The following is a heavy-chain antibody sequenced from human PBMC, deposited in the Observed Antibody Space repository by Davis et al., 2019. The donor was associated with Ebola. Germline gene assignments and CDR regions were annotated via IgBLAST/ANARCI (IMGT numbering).Heavy chain of an antibody. D-gene: IGHD1-7*01. Sequence: SETLSLTCTVSGGSISSSSYYWGWIRQPPGKGLEWIGSIYYSGSTYYNPSLKSRVTISVDTSKNQFSLKLSSVTAADTAVYYCARGNLHFANYFSYWGQGTLVTVSS. V-gene: IGHV4-39*01. CDR1: GGSISSSSYY. CDR3: ARGNLHFANYFSY. J-gene: IGHJ4*02. CDR2: IYYSGST.